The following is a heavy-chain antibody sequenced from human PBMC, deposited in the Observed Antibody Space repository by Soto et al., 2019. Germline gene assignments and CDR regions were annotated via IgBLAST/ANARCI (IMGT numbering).Heavy chain of an antibody. V-gene: IGHV5-10-1*01. J-gene: IGHJ6*02. Sequence: PGESLKISCKGSGYSFTSYWISWVRQMPVKGLEWMGRIDPSDSYTNYSPSFQGHVTISADKSISTAYLQWSSLKASDTAMYYCARASHYGSGSYYKYYYYFGMDVWGQGTTVTVSS. CDR2: IDPSDSYT. CDR1: GYSFTSYW. D-gene: IGHD3-10*01. CDR3: ARASHYGSGSYYKYYYYFGMDV.